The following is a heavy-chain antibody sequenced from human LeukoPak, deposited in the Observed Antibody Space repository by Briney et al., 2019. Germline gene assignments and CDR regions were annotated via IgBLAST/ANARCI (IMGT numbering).Heavy chain of an antibody. D-gene: IGHD2-2*01. V-gene: IGHV3-7*05. J-gene: IGHJ6*04. CDR2: IKQDGGAM. Sequence: PGGSLSLSCAVSGFTFSSYCMNWVRQAPGKGLEWVANIKQDGGAMYYVDSVKGRFTVSRDNAKNSLYLQMNSLRAEDTAVYYCARDLSSTSSYAMDVWAKRTTVTVSS. CDR1: GFTFSSYC. CDR3: ARDLSSTSSYAMDV.